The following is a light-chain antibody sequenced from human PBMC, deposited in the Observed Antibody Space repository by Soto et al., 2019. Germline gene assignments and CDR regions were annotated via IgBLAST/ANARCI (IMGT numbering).Light chain of an antibody. V-gene: IGKV3-20*01. J-gene: IGKJ3*01. CDR1: QRVSSNY. CDR2: DAS. Sequence: EIVLTQSPGTLSLSPGERATLSCRASQRVSSNYLAWYQQKPGQAPRLLIYDASNRATGIPDRFSGSGSGTGFTLTIIRLEPEDFAVYYCQQYGTSLLTFGPGTKVDIK. CDR3: QQYGTSLLT.